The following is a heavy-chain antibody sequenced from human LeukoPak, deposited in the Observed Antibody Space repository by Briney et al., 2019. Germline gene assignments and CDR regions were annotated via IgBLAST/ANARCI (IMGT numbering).Heavy chain of an antibody. J-gene: IGHJ6*03. CDR3: ARELRGYKRLRTYYYFRDV. V-gene: IGHV3-72*01. CDR1: GFTFSDHY. CDR2: TRNKANSYIT. D-gene: IGHD5-24*01. Sequence: TGGSQRLSCAASGFTFSDHYMDWVRQAPGKGLEWVGRTRNKANSYITEYAASVEGRFTISRDNSKNSLYLQMNSLKTEDTAVHYCARELRGYKRLRTYYYFRDVWGKGTTVTISS.